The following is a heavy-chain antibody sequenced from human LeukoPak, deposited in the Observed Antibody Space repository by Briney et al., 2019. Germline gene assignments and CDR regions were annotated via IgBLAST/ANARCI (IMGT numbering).Heavy chain of an antibody. CDR2: INHSGST. CDR1: GGSFSGYY. Sequence: PSETLSLTCAVYGGSFSGYYWSWIRQPPGKGLEWIGEINHSGSTNYNPSLKSRVTISVDTSKNQFSLKLSSVTAADTAVYYCARVYDSGSYYYFDYWGQGTLVTVSS. V-gene: IGHV4-34*01. D-gene: IGHD1-26*01. CDR3: ARVYDSGSYYYFDY. J-gene: IGHJ4*02.